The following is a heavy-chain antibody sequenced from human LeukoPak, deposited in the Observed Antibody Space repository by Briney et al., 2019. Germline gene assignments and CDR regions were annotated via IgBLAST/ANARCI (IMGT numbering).Heavy chain of an antibody. J-gene: IGHJ5*02. CDR2: ISSRAGTI. Sequence: GGSLRLSCSASGFTFSTYEMNWVRQAPGRGLEWVSSISSRAGTIYYADSVKGRFTISRDNSKNTLYLQMNSLRTEDTAVYYCARARRQLKQNWFDPWGQGTLVTVSS. CDR1: GFTFSTYE. D-gene: IGHD6-13*01. CDR3: ARARRQLKQNWFDP. V-gene: IGHV3-48*03.